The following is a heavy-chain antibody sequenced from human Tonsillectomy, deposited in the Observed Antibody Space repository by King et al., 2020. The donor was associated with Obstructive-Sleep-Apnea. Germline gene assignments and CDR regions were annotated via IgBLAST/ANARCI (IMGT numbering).Heavy chain of an antibody. J-gene: IGHJ5*02. Sequence: VQLQQSGPGLVKPSQTLSLTCAISGDSVSNNTAVWNWIRQSPSRGLEWLGRPYHRSKWFNEYAESVKSRITINTDTSKNQFSLQLNSVTPGETAVYYCAGARSYYYTWGQGTLVTVSS. CDR2: PYHRSKWFN. CDR1: GDSVSNNTAV. V-gene: IGHV6-1*01. CDR3: AGARSYYYT. D-gene: IGHD3-22*01.